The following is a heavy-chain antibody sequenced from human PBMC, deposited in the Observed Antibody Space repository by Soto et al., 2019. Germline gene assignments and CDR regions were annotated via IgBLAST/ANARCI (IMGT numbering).Heavy chain of an antibody. J-gene: IGHJ4*02. CDR3: ARHGKTTRYPDFDY. Sequence: SETLSLTCTVSGGSISSYYWSWIRQPPGKGLEWIEYIYYSGSTNYNPSLKSRVTISVDTSKNQFSLKLSSVTAADTAVYYCARHGKTTRYPDFDYWGQGTLVTVSS. D-gene: IGHD2-2*01. CDR2: IYYSGST. CDR1: GGSISSYY. V-gene: IGHV4-59*08.